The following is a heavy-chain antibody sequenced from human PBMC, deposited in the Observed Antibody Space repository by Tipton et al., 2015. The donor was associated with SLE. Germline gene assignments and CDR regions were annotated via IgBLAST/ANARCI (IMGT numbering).Heavy chain of an antibody. Sequence: GSLGLSCAASGFTVSSNYMSWVRQAPGKGLEWDSVIYSGGSTYYADSVKGRFTISRDNSKNTLYLQMNSLRAEDTAVYYCARDMGGDHDYWGQGTLVTVSS. D-gene: IGHD2-21*02. CDR3: ARDMGGDHDY. CDR2: IYSGGST. V-gene: IGHV3-53*05. CDR1: GFTVSSNY. J-gene: IGHJ4*02.